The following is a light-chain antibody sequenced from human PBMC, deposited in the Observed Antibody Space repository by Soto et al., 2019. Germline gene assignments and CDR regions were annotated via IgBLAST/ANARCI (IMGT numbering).Light chain of an antibody. J-gene: IGLJ1*01. CDR2: SNN. CDR3: AAWDDSLHGYV. Sequence: QSVLTQPPSASGTPGQRVTISCSGSSSNIGSNTVNWYQQIPGTAPKLLIYSNNQRPSGVPDRFSGSKSGTSASLAISGLQYEDEGDYYCAAWDDSLHGYVFGTGTKVTVL. V-gene: IGLV1-44*01. CDR1: SSNIGSNT.